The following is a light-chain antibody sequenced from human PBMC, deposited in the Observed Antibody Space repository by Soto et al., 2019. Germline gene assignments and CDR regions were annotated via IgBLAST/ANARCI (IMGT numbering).Light chain of an antibody. Sequence: QSALTQPASVSGSPGQSITISCTGTSSDVGGYNYVSWYQQHPGKAPKLMIYDVSNRPSGVCNRFSGSKSGNTASLTISGLQAEEEADYCCSSYTSSSTPVFGGGSQMTVL. V-gene: IGLV2-14*01. CDR1: SSDVGGYNY. CDR2: DVS. J-gene: IGLJ2*01. CDR3: SSYTSSSTPV.